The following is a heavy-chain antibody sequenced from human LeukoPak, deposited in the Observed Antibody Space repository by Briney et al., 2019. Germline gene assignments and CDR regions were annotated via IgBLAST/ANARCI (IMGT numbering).Heavy chain of an antibody. CDR2: INPSGGST. J-gene: IGHJ4*02. CDR1: GYTFTSYY. Sequence: ASVKVSCKASGYTFTSYYMHWVRQAPGQGLEWMGIINPSGGSTSYAQKFQGRVTMTGDMSTSTVYMELSSLRSEDTAVYYCARRKGITMVRGVLYYFDYWGQETLVTVSS. D-gene: IGHD3-10*01. V-gene: IGHV1-46*01. CDR3: ARRKGITMVRGVLYYFDY.